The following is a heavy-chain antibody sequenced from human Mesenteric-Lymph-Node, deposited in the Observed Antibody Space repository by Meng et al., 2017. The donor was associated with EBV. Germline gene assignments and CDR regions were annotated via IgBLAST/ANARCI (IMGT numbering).Heavy chain of an antibody. Sequence: QVPRVRSGAEVKEPGAPVKVSCKAFGYTFSSYSITWVRQAPGQGLEWMGWISVHTGNTNYAQKLQDRVTMTTDTSTNTAYMELRSLRSDDTAVYFCARVADHYGSGSYDTWGQGTLVTVSS. CDR1: GYTFSSYS. V-gene: IGHV1-18*01. CDR2: ISVHTGNT. J-gene: IGHJ5*02. D-gene: IGHD3-10*01. CDR3: ARVADHYGSGSYDT.